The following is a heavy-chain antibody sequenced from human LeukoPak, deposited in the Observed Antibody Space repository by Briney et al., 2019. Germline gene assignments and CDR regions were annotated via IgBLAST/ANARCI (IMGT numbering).Heavy chain of an antibody. Sequence: GGSLRLPCAASGFTFSSYAMSWVRQAPGKGLEWVSAISGSGGSTYYADSVKGRFTISRDNSKITLYLQMNSLRAEDTAVYYCAKDKVVRVTMVRADYWGQGTLVTVSS. CDR2: ISGSGGST. V-gene: IGHV3-23*01. D-gene: IGHD3-10*01. CDR3: AKDKVVRVTMVRADY. CDR1: GFTFSSYA. J-gene: IGHJ4*02.